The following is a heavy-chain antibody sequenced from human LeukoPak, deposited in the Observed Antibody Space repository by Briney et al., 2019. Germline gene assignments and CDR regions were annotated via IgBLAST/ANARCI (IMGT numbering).Heavy chain of an antibody. D-gene: IGHD6-19*01. CDR3: ARVVYSSGWYYFDY. CDR1: GYTFTGYY. V-gene: IGHV1-2*02. J-gene: IGHJ4*02. Sequence: HGASVKVSCKASGYTFTGYYMHWVRQAPGQGLEWMGWINPNSGGTNYAQKFQGRVTMTRDTSISTAYMELSRLRSDDTAVYYCARVVYSSGWYYFDYWGQGTLVTVSS. CDR2: INPNSGGT.